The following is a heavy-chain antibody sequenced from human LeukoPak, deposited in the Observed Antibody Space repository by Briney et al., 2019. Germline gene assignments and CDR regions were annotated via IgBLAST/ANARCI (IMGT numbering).Heavy chain of an antibody. CDR3: ASLAVAGLSEGY. J-gene: IGHJ4*02. Sequence: PSETLSLTCTVSGGTISSGCYYWSWIRQPPGKGLEWIGNIYYSGSTYYNPSLKSRVTISVDTSKNQFSLKLSSVTAADTAVYYCASLAVAGLSEGYWGQGTLVIVSS. D-gene: IGHD6-19*01. CDR1: GGTISSGCYY. CDR2: IYYSGST. V-gene: IGHV4-30-4*08.